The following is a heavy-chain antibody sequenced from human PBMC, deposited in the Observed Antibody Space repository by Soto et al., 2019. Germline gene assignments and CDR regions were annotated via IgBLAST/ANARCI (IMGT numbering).Heavy chain of an antibody. CDR2: IYYSGRT. CDR1: GGSISSYY. D-gene: IGHD4-4*01. J-gene: IGHJ6*02. CDR3: AREIRLHRDYYYYGMDV. Sequence: QVQLQESGPGLVKPSETLSLTCTVSGGSISSYYWSWIRQPPGKGLEWIGYIYYSGRTNYNPSLKSRVTISVDTSKNQVSLKLSSVTAADTAVYYCAREIRLHRDYYYYGMDVWGQGTTVTVSS. V-gene: IGHV4-59*01.